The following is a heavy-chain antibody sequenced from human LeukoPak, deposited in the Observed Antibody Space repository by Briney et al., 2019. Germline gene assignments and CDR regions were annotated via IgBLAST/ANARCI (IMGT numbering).Heavy chain of an antibody. V-gene: IGHV4-31*03. CDR2: IYYSGST. Sequence: SETLSLTCTVSGGSISSGGYYWSWIRQHPGKGLEWIGYIYYSGSTYYNPSLKSRVTISVDTSKNQFSLKLSSVTAADTAVYYCARDRGSKAAAGLFDYWGQGTLVTVSP. D-gene: IGHD6-13*01. CDR3: ARDRGSKAAAGLFDY. CDR1: GGSISSGGYY. J-gene: IGHJ4*02.